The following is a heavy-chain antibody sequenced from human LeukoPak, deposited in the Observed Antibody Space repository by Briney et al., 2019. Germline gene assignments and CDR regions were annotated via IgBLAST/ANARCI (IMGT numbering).Heavy chain of an antibody. Sequence: ASENVSCKASGYTFTNNYLHWVRQAPGQGLEWMGMIYPRDGSTSYAQNFQGRVTVTRDTSTTTVHMELRGLRSEDTAVYYCARDQEGFDYWGQGTVVTVSS. J-gene: IGHJ4*02. CDR3: ARDQEGFDY. V-gene: IGHV1-46*01. CDR1: GYTFTNNY. CDR2: IYPRDGST.